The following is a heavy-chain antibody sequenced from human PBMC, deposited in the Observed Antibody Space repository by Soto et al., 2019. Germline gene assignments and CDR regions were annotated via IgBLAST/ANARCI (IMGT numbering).Heavy chain of an antibody. CDR3: AKDGSRFWNYYYYGMDV. Sequence: GGSLRLSCAASGFTFSSYGMHWVRQAPGKGLEWVAVISYDGSNKYYAVSVKGRSTISRDNSKNTLYLQMNSLRAEDTAVYYCAKDGSRFWNYYYYGMDVWGQGTTVTVSS. D-gene: IGHD3-3*01. CDR1: GFTFSSYG. V-gene: IGHV3-30*18. CDR2: ISYDGSNK. J-gene: IGHJ6*02.